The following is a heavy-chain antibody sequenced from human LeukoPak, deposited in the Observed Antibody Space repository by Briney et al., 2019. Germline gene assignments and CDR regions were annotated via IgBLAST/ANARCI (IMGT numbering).Heavy chain of an antibody. CDR1: GGSVSSGSYY. CDR2: IYYSGST. D-gene: IGHD6-13*01. Sequence: SETLSLTCTVSGGSVSSGSYYWSWIRQPPGKGLEWIGYIYYSGSTNYNPSLKSRVTISVDTSKNQFSLKLSSVTAADTAVYYCARGTIAAAGKNYYYGMDVWGQGTTVTVSS. V-gene: IGHV4-61*01. CDR3: ARGTIAAAGKNYYYGMDV. J-gene: IGHJ6*02.